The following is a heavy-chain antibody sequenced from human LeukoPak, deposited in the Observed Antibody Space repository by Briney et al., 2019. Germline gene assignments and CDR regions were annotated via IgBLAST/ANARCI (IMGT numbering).Heavy chain of an antibody. CDR2: IKADGSEK. V-gene: IGHV3-7*01. J-gene: IGHJ6*02. CDR3: ARDQAGRTSLYYYYYGMDV. CDR1: GFTFSNYG. Sequence: PGGSLRLSCAASGFTFSNYGMHWVRQAPGKGLEWVANIKADGSEKYYVDSVKGRFTISRDNAKNSLYLQMNSLRAEDTAVYYCARDQAGRTSLYYYYYGMDVWGQGTTVTVSS.